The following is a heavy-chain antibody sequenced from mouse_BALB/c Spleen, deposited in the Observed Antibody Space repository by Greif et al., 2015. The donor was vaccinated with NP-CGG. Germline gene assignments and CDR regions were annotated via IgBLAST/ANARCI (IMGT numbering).Heavy chain of an antibody. CDR1: GYTFTSYW. D-gene: IGHD2-1*01. Sequence: QVQLQQSGAELVKPGASVKLSCKASGYTFTSYWMHWVKQRPGQGLEWIGEINPSNGRTNYNEKFKSKAILTVDKSSSTAYMHLSSLTSEDSAVYYCARSAEGYGNYAWFAYWGQGTLVTVSA. CDR2: INPSNGRT. J-gene: IGHJ3*01. V-gene: IGHV1S81*02. CDR3: ARSAEGYGNYAWFAY.